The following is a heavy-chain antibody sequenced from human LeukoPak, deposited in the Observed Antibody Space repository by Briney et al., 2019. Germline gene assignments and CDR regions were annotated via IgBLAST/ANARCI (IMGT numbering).Heavy chain of an antibody. D-gene: IGHD3-22*01. J-gene: IGHJ4*02. V-gene: IGHV3-15*01. CDR2: IKSKTDGGTT. CDR1: GFTFSNAW. CDR3: TTEYYYDSSGYRTFDY. Sequence: RGGSLRLSCAASGFTFSNAWMSWVRQAPEKGLEWVGRIKSKTDGGTTDYAAPVKGRFTISRDDSKNTLYLQINSLKTEDTAVYYCTTEYYYDSSGYRTFDYWGQGTLVTVSS.